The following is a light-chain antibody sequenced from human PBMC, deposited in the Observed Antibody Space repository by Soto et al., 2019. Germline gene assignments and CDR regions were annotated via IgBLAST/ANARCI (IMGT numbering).Light chain of an antibody. V-gene: IGLV2-23*01. CDR2: EGS. CDR3: CSYAGSSTLYV. Sequence: QSALTQPASVSGSPGQSITISCTGTSSDVGSYNLVSWYQQHPGKAPKLMIYEGSKRPSGVSNRFSDSKSGNTASLTISGLQAEDEADYYCCSYAGSSTLYVFGTGTQLTVL. J-gene: IGLJ1*01. CDR1: SSDVGSYNL.